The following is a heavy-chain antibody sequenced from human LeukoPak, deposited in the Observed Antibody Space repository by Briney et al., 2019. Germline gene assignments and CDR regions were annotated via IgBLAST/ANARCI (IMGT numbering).Heavy chain of an antibody. CDR2: ISAYNGNT. J-gene: IGHJ4*02. V-gene: IGHV1-18*01. Sequence: ASVNVSFTASGYTFTIYGISWVRQAPGQGLEWMGWISAYNGNTNYAQKLQGRVTMTTDTSTSTAYMELRSLRSDDTAVYYCAREEGDSYSGSYQYYFDYWGQGTLVTVSS. CDR1: GYTFTIYG. CDR3: AREEGDSYSGSYQYYFDY. D-gene: IGHD1-26*01.